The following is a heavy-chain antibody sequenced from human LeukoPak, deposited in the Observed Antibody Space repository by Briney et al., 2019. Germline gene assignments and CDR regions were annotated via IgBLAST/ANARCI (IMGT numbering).Heavy chain of an antibody. CDR1: EFTFSSYS. J-gene: IGHJ4*02. D-gene: IGHD3-22*01. CDR3: VRLRRNSDSSGYYYYCDY. Sequence: PGGSLRLSCTVSEFTFSSYSMNWVRQAPGKGLEWVASINRGATYIYYADSMKGRFTISRDDAKSSLYLQMNSLRAEDTAVYYCVRLRRNSDSSGYYYYCDYWGQGILVTVSS. CDR2: INRGATYI. V-gene: IGHV3-21*01.